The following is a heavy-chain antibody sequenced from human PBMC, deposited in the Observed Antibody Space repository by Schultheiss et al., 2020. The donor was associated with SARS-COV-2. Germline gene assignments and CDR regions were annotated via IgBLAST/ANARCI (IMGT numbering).Heavy chain of an antibody. Sequence: SETLSLICAVYGGSFSGYYWTWIRQPPGKGLEWIGEINHSGSTNYNPSLKSRVTISIDTSKNQFSLKLTSVTAADTAVYYCARFIRPPPKYCSGGSCYHYVMDVWGQGTTVTVSS. CDR2: INHSGST. D-gene: IGHD2-15*01. CDR1: GGSFSGYY. CDR3: ARFIRPPPKYCSGGSCYHYVMDV. J-gene: IGHJ6*02. V-gene: IGHV4-34*01.